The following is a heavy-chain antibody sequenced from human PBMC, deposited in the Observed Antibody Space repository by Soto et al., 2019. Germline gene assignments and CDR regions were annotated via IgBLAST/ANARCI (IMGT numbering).Heavy chain of an antibody. J-gene: IGHJ5*02. CDR2: IFHSGTT. Sequence: PSETLSLTCEVSGVSISSGGYSWSWIRQSPGKGLEWMGYIFHSGTTDYNPSLKSRLTISVDRSKNQFSLRLRSVTAADTALYYCARVGGSGPLGDWYALSGQRTLVTGSA. D-gene: IGHD3-10*01. V-gene: IGHV4-30-2*06. CDR1: GVSISSGGYS. CDR3: ARVGGSGPLGDWYAL.